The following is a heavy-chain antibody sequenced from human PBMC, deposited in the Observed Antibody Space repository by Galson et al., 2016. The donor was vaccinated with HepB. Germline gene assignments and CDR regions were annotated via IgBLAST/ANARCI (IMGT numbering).Heavy chain of an antibody. CDR1: RGFFSGHY. CDR2: INHSGGT. V-gene: IGHV4-34*01. J-gene: IGHJ4*02. Sequence: SETLSLTCAVYRGFFSGHYWSWIRQPPGKGLEWIGEINHSGGTNYNPSLKSRVTISLDTSKNQFSLKLSSVTAADTGVYFCARGNLRGELRFDYWGQGNLVTVSS. CDR3: ARGNLRGELRFDY. D-gene: IGHD1-26*01.